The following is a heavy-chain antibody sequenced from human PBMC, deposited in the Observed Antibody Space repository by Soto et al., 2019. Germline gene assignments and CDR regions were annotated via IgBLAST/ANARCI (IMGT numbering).Heavy chain of an antibody. Sequence: SQTLSLTCAISGDSVSSNSAAWNWIRQSPSRGLEWLGRTYYRSKWYNDYAVSVKSRITINPDTSKNQFSLQLNSVTPEDTAVYYCARNRWDNWNDHYHYYMDVWGKGTTVPVAS. CDR1: GDSVSSNSAA. V-gene: IGHV6-1*01. J-gene: IGHJ6*03. CDR2: TYYRSKWYN. CDR3: ARNRWDNWNDHYHYYMDV. D-gene: IGHD1-20*01.